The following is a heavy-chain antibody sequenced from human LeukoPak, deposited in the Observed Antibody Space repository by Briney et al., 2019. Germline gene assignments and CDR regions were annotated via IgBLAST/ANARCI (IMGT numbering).Heavy chain of an antibody. D-gene: IGHD6-13*01. CDR1: GGSISSGVYY. CDR3: ARGRLGAAGIFES. Sequence: KPSETLSLTCTVSGGSISSGVYYWSWIRQHPGKGLEWIGYIYDSGSTYYNPSLKSRVTISVDTSKNQFSLKLSSVTAADTAMYYCARGRLGAAGIFESWGQGTLVTVSS. J-gene: IGHJ4*02. CDR2: IYDSGST. V-gene: IGHV4-31*03.